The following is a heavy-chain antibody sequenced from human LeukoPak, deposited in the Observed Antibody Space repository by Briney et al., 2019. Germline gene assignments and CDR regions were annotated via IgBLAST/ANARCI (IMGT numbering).Heavy chain of an antibody. Sequence: ASVKVSCKASGYTFTGYYMHWVRQAPGQGLEWLGWINSNSGGTNYGQKFQGRVTVTRDTSINTAYMELSRLTPDDTAVYYCARGASSSWPLYYFDYWGQGTPVTVSS. J-gene: IGHJ4*02. CDR1: GYTFTGYY. D-gene: IGHD6-13*01. CDR3: ARGASSSWPLYYFDY. V-gene: IGHV1-2*02. CDR2: INSNSGGT.